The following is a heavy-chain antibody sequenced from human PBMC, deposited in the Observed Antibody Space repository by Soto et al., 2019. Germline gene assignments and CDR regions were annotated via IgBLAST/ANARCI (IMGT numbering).Heavy chain of an antibody. V-gene: IGHV1-69*06. J-gene: IGHJ6*02. CDR1: GGTFSSYA. D-gene: IGHD2-2*02. Sequence: GASVKVSCKASGGTFSSYAISWVRQAPGQGLEWMGGIIPIFGTANYAQKFQGRVTITADKSTSTAYMELSSLRSEDTAVYYCARDGCSSTSCYTRYGYSSYYYGMDAWGQGTTVTVSS. CDR2: IIPIFGTA. CDR3: ARDGCSSTSCYTRYGYSSYYYGMDA.